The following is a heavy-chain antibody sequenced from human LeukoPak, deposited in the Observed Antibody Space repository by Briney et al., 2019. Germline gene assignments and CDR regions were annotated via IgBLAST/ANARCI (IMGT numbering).Heavy chain of an antibody. CDR2: ISSSSSYI. Sequence: GGSLRLSCAASGFTFSSYSMNWVRQAPGKGLEWVSSISSSSSYIYYADSVKGRFTISRDNAKNSLYLQMNSLRAEDTAVYYCARSEDTAMVSLPKYWGQGTLVTVSS. CDR3: ARSEDTAMVSLPKY. CDR1: GFTFSSYS. J-gene: IGHJ4*02. D-gene: IGHD5-18*01. V-gene: IGHV3-21*01.